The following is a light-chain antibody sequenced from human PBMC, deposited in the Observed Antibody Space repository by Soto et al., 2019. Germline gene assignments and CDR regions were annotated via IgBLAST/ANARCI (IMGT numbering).Light chain of an antibody. J-gene: IGKJ5*01. CDR1: QSVSSNY. V-gene: IGKV3D-20*02. CDR3: QQRSTWPPIT. CDR2: GIS. Sequence: EVALTQSPGTLSSSPGGRATLSCRASQSVSSNYFAWYQQKPGQAPRLLIYGISSRATGIPDRFSGSGSGTDFSLTISTLEPEDFAVYYCQQRSTWPPITFGRGTRLEIK.